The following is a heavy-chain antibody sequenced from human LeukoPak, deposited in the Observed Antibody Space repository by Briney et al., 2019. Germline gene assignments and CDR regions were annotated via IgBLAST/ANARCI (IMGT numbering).Heavy chain of an antibody. V-gene: IGHV3-48*04. CDR3: ARDGWHYFDY. CDR1: GFTFSNYG. Sequence: GGSLRLSCAASGFTFSNYGITWVRQAPGKGLEWISYISPSSSTIYYADSVKGRFTISRDNAKNSLYLQMNSLRVEDTAVYYCARDGWHYFDYWGQGTLVTVSS. D-gene: IGHD2-15*01. CDR2: ISPSSSTI. J-gene: IGHJ4*02.